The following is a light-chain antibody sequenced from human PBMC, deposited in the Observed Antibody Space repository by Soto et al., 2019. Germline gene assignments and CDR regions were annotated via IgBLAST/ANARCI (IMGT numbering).Light chain of an antibody. J-gene: IGKJ5*01. CDR3: MQGTHWPIT. V-gene: IGKV2-30*02. CDR2: KVS. Sequence: VVMTQSPLSLPVTLGQPASISCRSNQSLVHSDGIAYFSRFQQRPGRSPRRLIYKVSNRDSGVPARFSGSGSGTDFALKISRVEAEDVGVYYCMQGTHWPITFGQGTRLEIK. CDR1: QSLVHSDGIAY.